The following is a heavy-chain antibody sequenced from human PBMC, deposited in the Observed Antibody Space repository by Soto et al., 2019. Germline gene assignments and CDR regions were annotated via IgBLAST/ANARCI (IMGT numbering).Heavy chain of an antibody. CDR1: GYTFTSYG. J-gene: IGHJ3*02. CDR3: ASDTQIGSAFDI. CDR2: ISAYNGNT. D-gene: IGHD2-15*01. V-gene: IGHV1-18*01. Sequence: ASVKVSCKASGYTFTSYGISWVRQAPGQGLEWMGWISAYNGNTNYAQKLQGRVTMTTDTSTSTAYMELRSLRSYDTAVYYCASDTQIGSAFDIWGQGTMVTVSS.